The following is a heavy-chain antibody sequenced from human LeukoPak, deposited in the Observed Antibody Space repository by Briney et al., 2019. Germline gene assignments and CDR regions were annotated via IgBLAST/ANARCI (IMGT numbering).Heavy chain of an antibody. D-gene: IGHD2-15*01. V-gene: IGHV3-23*01. CDR1: GFTFNTYA. J-gene: IGHJ4*02. CDR3: AKDRGYYVDTGTINF. CDR2: VGGGGQRT. Sequence: GGSLRLSCAASGFTFNTYAMSWVRQAPGMGLEWVSGVGGGGQRTHYADSVKGRFTISRDNSKNTLYLQMNSLRAEDTAIYYCAKDRGYYVDTGTINFWGQGTLVTVSS.